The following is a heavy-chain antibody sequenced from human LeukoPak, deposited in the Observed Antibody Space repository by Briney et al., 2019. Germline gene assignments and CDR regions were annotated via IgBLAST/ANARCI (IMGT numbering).Heavy chain of an antibody. CDR2: INWSGDNI. CDR3: ARASYYYDTTGLGAVDL. J-gene: IGHJ3*01. D-gene: IGHD3-22*01. CDR1: GFTFNDHA. V-gene: IGHV3-9*01. Sequence: PGGSLRLSCAASGFTFNDHAMYWVRQAPGKGLEWVSGINWSGDNIGYADSVKGRFTISRDDAKNSLFLQMNSLRAEDTALYYCARASYYYDTTGLGAVDLWGQETMVTVSS.